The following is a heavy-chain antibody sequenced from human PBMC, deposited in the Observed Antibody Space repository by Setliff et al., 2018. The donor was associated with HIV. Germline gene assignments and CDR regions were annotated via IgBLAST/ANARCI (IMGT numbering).Heavy chain of an antibody. CDR2: VIPLFSTA. J-gene: IGHJ4*02. Sequence: GASVKVSCKASGYTFTNYYIHWVRQAPGQGLEWLGGVIPLFSTANYARKFQGRITITTDESTSTAYLELNSLKFEDTAVYYCTRGEQRLLQRGWYYDSWGQGTLVTVSS. CDR1: GYTFTNYY. CDR3: TRGEQRLLQRGWYYDS. V-gene: IGHV1-69*05. D-gene: IGHD2-21*02.